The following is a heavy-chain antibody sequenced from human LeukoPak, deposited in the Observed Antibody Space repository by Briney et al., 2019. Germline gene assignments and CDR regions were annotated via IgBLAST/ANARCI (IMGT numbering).Heavy chain of an antibody. CDR2: ISYDGSNK. CDR1: GFTFSSYG. D-gene: IGHD3-22*01. J-gene: IGHJ4*02. Sequence: GGSLRLSCAASGFTFSSYGMHWVRQAPGKGLEWVAVISYDGSNKYYADSVKGRFTISRDNSKNTLYLQMNSLRAEDTAVYYCAKEGAYYYDSSGYFDYWGRGTLVTVSS. CDR3: AKEGAYYYDSSGYFDY. V-gene: IGHV3-30*18.